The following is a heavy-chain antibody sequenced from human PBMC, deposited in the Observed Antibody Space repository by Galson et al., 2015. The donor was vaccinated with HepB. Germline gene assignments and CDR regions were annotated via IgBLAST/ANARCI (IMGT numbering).Heavy chain of an antibody. J-gene: IGHJ4*02. CDR3: ARYAHDILTGYYYFDY. D-gene: IGHD3-9*01. CDR1: GYTFTSYA. CDR2: INGGNGKT. V-gene: IGHV1-3*01. Sequence: SVKVSCKASGYTFTSYAMHWVRQAPGQRLEWMGWINGGNGKTKYAQEFQGRVTITRDTSTGTAYMELSSLRSEDTAVYYCARYAHDILTGYYYFDYWGQGTLVTVSS.